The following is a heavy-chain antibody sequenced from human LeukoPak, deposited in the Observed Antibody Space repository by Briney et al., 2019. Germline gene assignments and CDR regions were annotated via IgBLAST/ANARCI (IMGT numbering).Heavy chain of an antibody. D-gene: IGHD3-3*01. CDR2: ISGSGGST. V-gene: IGHV3-23*01. CDR1: GFTFSSYA. CDR3: ASLRFLEWFSPFDY. J-gene: IGHJ4*02. Sequence: GGSLRLSCAASGFTFSSYAMSWVRQAPGKGLEWVSAISGSGGSTYYADSVKGRFTISRDNSKNTLYLQMNSLRAEDTAVYYCASLRFLEWFSPFDYWGQGTLVTVSS.